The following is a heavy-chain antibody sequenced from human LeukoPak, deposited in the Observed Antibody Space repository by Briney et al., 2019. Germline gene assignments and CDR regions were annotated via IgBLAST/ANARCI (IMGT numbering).Heavy chain of an antibody. CDR2: ISGNGGTT. D-gene: IGHD2-2*01. CDR3: AKGSEDIVVVPAAPFDY. J-gene: IGHJ4*02. CDR1: GFTFSSYA. V-gene: IGHV3-23*01. Sequence: PGGSLRLSCAASGFTFSSYAMTWVRQAPGKGLEWVSAISGNGGTTYYADSVKGRFTISRDNSKNTLYLQMNSLRAEDTAVYYCAKGSEDIVVVPAAPFDYWGQGTLVTVSS.